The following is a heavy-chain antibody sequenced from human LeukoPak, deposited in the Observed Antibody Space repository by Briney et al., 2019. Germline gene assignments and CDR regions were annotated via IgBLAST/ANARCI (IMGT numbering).Heavy chain of an antibody. CDR2: IRYDGSNK. CDR3: TKDSRRRKTYYYDSSALYFFDY. J-gene: IGHJ4*02. D-gene: IGHD3-22*01. Sequence: GGSLRLSCAASGFSFSSYGMHWVRQAPGKGLEWVAFIRYDGSNKYYADSVKGRFTISRDNSKNTLYLQMNSLRAEDTAVYYCTKDSRRRKTYYYDSSALYFFDYWGQGTLVTVSS. V-gene: IGHV3-30*02. CDR1: GFSFSSYG.